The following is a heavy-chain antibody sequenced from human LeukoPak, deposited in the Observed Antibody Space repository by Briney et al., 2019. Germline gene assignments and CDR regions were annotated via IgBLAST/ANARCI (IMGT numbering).Heavy chain of an antibody. J-gene: IGHJ3*02. CDR3: AKGGSYRYIAYFDI. CDR1: GFSFSSYA. Sequence: GGSLRLSCAASGFSFSSYAMSWVRQAPGKGLEWVSAISGSGGSTYYADSVKGRFTISRDNSKNTLYLQMNSLRAEDTAVYYCAKGGSYRYIAYFDIWAKGQWSPSLQ. V-gene: IGHV3-23*01. D-gene: IGHD3-16*02. CDR2: ISGSGGST.